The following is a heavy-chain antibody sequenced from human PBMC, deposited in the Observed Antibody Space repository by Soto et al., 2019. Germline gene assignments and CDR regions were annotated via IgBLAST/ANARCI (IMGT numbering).Heavy chain of an antibody. Sequence: QVQLVESGGGVVQPGRSLRLSCAASAFTFSSYAMHWVRQAPGKGLEWVATISHDGGNKIYSDSLKGRFTIARDNSKTTLYLQMNSLRAEDTAVYYCAKDLVVLVTPYHGMGVWGQGTTVTVSS. V-gene: IGHV3-30*18. CDR3: AKDLVVLVTPYHGMGV. CDR2: ISHDGGNK. J-gene: IGHJ6*02. D-gene: IGHD3-22*01. CDR1: AFTFSSYA.